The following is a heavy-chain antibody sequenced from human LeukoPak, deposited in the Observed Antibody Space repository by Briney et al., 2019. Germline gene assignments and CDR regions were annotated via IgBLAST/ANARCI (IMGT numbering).Heavy chain of an antibody. Sequence: PSETLSLTCTVSGYFISSGYYWGWIRQPPGMGLEWIGSIYHSGTTYYKPSLKSRVTISVDTSKNQFSLKLSSVTAADTAVYYCARDWEYSYGHIVVDYWGQGTLVTVSS. CDR3: ARDWEYSYGHIVVDY. J-gene: IGHJ4*02. V-gene: IGHV4-38-2*02. D-gene: IGHD5-18*01. CDR2: IYHSGTT. CDR1: GYFISSGYY.